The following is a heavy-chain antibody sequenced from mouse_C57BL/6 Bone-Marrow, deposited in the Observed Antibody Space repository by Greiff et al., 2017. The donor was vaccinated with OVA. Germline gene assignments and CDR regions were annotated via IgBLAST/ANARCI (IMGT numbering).Heavy chain of an antibody. V-gene: IGHV1-61*01. CDR2: IYPSDSAT. CDR3: ARGITVVASDY. CDR1: GYTFTSYC. D-gene: IGHD1-1*01. J-gene: IGHJ2*01. Sequence: QVQLQQPGAELVRPGSSVKLSCKASGYTFTSYCMDWVKQRPGQGLEWIGNIYPSDSATHYNEKFKDKATLTVDKSSSTVYIQISSLTSEDSAVYYCARGITVVASDYWGQGTTLTVSS.